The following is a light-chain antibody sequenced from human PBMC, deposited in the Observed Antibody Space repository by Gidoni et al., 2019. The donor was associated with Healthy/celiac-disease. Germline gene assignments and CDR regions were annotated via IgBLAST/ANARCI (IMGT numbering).Light chain of an antibody. V-gene: IGKV3-11*01. Sequence: EIVLTQSPATLSLSPGESATLSCRASQSVSSNLAWYQQKHGQAPRLLIYDASNRATCIPARFSGSGSVTDFTLTISSLEPEDFAVYYCQQRSNWPELTFGGGTKVEIK. CDR3: QQRSNWPELT. CDR1: QSVSSN. J-gene: IGKJ4*01. CDR2: DAS.